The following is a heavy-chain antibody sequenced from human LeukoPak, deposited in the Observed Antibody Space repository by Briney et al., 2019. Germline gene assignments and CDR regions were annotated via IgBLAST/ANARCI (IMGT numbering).Heavy chain of an antibody. D-gene: IGHD2-2*01. CDR3: AREGCSSTSCPNWFDP. CDR1: GGSISSGGYY. V-gene: IGHV4-31*03. CDR2: IYYGGST. J-gene: IGHJ5*02. Sequence: PSETLSLTCTVSGGSISSGGYYWSWIRQHPGTGLEWIGYIYYGGSTYYNPSLKSRVTISVDTSKKQFSLKLSSVTAADTAVYYCAREGCSSTSCPNWFDPWGQGTLVTVSS.